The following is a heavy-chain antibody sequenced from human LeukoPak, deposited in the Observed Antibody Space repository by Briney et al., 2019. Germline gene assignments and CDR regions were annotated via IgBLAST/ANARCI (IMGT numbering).Heavy chain of an antibody. D-gene: IGHD3-10*01. CDR2: ISAYNGNT. CDR3: ARDLDYYYRTVVVKKNQKNAFDI. J-gene: IGHJ3*02. Sequence: GASVKVSCKASGYTFTSYGISWVRQAPGQGLEWMGWISAYNGNTNYAQKLQGRVTMTTDTSTSTAYMELRSPRSDDTAVYYCARDLDYYYRTVVVKKNQKNAFDIWGQGTMVTVSS. V-gene: IGHV1-18*01. CDR1: GYTFTSYG.